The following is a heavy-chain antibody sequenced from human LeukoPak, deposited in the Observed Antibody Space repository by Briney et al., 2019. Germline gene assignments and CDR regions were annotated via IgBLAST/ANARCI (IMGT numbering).Heavy chain of an antibody. CDR3: ARGRYSSGFWFDP. Sequence: SETLSFTCAVSGYSISSGYYWGWIRQPPGKGLEWIGSIYHSGSTYYNPSLKSRVTISVDTSKNQFSLKLSSVTAADTAVYYCARGRYSSGFWFDPWGQGTLVTVSS. D-gene: IGHD6-19*01. J-gene: IGHJ5*02. CDR2: IYHSGST. V-gene: IGHV4-38-2*01. CDR1: GYSISSGYY.